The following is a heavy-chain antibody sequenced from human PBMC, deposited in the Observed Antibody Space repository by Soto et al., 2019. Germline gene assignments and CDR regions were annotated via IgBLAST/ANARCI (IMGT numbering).Heavy chain of an antibody. D-gene: IGHD2-15*01. CDR3: ARDWGYCSGGTCHYGMDV. CDR1: GFTFGSYR. CDR2: ISSSSSTI. Sequence: PVGSLRLSCAASGFTFGSYRMNWVRQAPGKGLEWISYISSSSSTIYYADSVKGRFTISRDNAKNSLYLQMNTLRDEDTAMYYCARDWGYCSGGTCHYGMDVWGQGTTVTVSS. J-gene: IGHJ6*02. V-gene: IGHV3-48*02.